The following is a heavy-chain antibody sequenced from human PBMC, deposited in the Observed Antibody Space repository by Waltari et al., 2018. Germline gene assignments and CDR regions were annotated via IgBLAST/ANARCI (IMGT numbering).Heavy chain of an antibody. Sequence: EVQLVESGGDLVQPGGSLRLSCAASGFTFSTYWMTWVRQAPGKGLEWLAHTKEDGSEKNYVDSVKGRFTISRDNAKNSLYLQMNSLRAEDTAVYYCARDPHYSNFDYWGQGTLVTVSS. D-gene: IGHD4-4*01. CDR3: ARDPHYSNFDY. CDR2: TKEDGSEK. CDR1: GFTFSTYW. J-gene: IGHJ4*02. V-gene: IGHV3-7*01.